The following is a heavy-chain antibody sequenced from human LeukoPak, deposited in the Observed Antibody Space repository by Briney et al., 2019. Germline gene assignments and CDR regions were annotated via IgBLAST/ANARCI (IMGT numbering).Heavy chain of an antibody. CDR1: GGSISSYY. J-gene: IGHJ3*02. V-gene: IGHV4-59*01. Sequence: SETLSLTCTVSGGSISSYYWSCIRQPPGKGLEWIGYIYYSGSTNYNPSLKSRVTISVDTSKNQFSLKLSSVTAADTAVYYCARSSYDFEAFDIWGQGTMVTVSS. CDR3: ARSSYDFEAFDI. D-gene: IGHD3-3*01. CDR2: IYYSGST.